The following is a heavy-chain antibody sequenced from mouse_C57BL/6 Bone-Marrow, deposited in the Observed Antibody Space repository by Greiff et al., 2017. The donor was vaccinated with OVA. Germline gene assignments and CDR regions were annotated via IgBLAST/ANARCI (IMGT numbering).Heavy chain of an antibody. CDR3: ARWGSYGYPFAY. CDR1: GYAFSSYW. D-gene: IGHD2-2*01. J-gene: IGHJ3*01. CDR2: IYPGDGDT. Sequence: QVQLKQSGAELVKPGASVKISCKASGYAFSSYWMNWVKQRPGKGLEWIGQIYPGDGDTNYNGKFKGKATLTADKSSSTAYMQLSSLTSEDSAVYFCARWGSYGYPFAYWGQGTLVTVSA. V-gene: IGHV1-80*01.